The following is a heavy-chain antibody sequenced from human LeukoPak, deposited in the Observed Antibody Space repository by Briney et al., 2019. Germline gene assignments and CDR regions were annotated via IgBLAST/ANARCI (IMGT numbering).Heavy chain of an antibody. J-gene: IGHJ3*02. Sequence: GGSLRLSCAASGFTFSRYDMHWVRQPTGKGLEWVSAIDTASDTYYPGSVKGRFTISRENATNSLYLLMNSLRAGDTAVYYCARVFTARSGGYDAFDIWGQGTMVTVSS. CDR3: ARVFTARSGGYDAFDI. V-gene: IGHV3-13*01. CDR1: GFTFSRYD. CDR2: IDTASDT. D-gene: IGHD6-25*01.